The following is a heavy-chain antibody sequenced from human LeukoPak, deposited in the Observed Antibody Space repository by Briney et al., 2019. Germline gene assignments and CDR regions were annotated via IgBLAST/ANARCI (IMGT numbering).Heavy chain of an antibody. CDR3: ARGVYDFWSGYFPLNFDY. Sequence: PSETLSLTCTVSGGSISSYYWSWIRQPPGKGLEWIGYIYYSGSTNYNPSLKSRVTISVDTSKNQFSLKLSSVTAADTAVYYCARGVYDFWSGYFPLNFDYWGQGTLVTVSS. CDR1: GGSISSYY. CDR2: IYYSGST. D-gene: IGHD3-3*01. J-gene: IGHJ4*02. V-gene: IGHV4-59*01.